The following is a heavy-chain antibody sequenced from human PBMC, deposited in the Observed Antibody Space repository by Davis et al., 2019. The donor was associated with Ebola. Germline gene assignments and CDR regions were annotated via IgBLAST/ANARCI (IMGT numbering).Heavy chain of an antibody. J-gene: IGHJ4*02. V-gene: IGHV4-34*01. CDR1: GFTFSDYY. CDR2: INHSGST. CDR3: ARKGYYYGSGSYRY. Sequence: ESLKISCAASGFTFSDYYMSWIRQPPGKGLEWIGEINHSGSTNYNPSLKSRVTISVDTSKNQFSLKLSSVTAADTAVYYCARKGYYYGSGSYRYWGQGTLVTVSS. D-gene: IGHD3-10*01.